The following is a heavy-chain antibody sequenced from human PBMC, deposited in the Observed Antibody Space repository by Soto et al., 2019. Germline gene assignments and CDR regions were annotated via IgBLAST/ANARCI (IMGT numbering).Heavy chain of an antibody. CDR2: ISYDGSKK. Sequence: QVYLVESGGGVVQPGRSLRLSCAVSGLTFSSYGMNWVRQAPGKGLEWVAVISYDGSKKYYADSVKGRFTISRDNSKNTVYLQMNSLRPEDTAVYYCAKSATAEYYYYGMDVWGQGTTVTVSS. CDR1: GLTFSSYG. V-gene: IGHV3-30*18. CDR3: AKSATAEYYYYGMDV. J-gene: IGHJ6*02. D-gene: IGHD1-26*01.